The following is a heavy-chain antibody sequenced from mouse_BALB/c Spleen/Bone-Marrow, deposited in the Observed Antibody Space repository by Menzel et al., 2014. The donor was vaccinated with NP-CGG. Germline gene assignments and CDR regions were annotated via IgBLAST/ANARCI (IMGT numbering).Heavy chain of an antibody. CDR2: INPDSSTI. D-gene: IGHD1-2*01. V-gene: IGHV4-1*02. J-gene: IGHJ3*01. CDR1: GFDFSRYW. Sequence: VQLVESGGGLVQPGGSLKLSCAASGFDFSRYWMSWVRQAPGKGLEWIGEINPDSSTINYTPSLKDKFIISRDNAKNTLYLQKSKVRSEDTALYYCTRLHYYGYSAYWGQGTLVTVST. CDR3: TRLHYYGYSAY.